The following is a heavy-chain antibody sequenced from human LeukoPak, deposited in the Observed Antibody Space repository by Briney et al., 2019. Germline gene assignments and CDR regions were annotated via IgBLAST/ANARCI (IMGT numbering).Heavy chain of an antibody. CDR2: IIPIFGTA. J-gene: IGHJ4*02. CDR3: AREEVSVGATLSPYFDY. CDR1: GGTFSGYG. D-gene: IGHD1-26*01. V-gene: IGHV1-69*13. Sequence: ASVKVSCKGSGGTFSGYGISWVRQAPGQALEWRVGIIPIFGTANYAQKFQGRVTITADESTSTAYMELSSLRSEDTAVYYCAREEVSVGATLSPYFDYWGQGTVVTVSS.